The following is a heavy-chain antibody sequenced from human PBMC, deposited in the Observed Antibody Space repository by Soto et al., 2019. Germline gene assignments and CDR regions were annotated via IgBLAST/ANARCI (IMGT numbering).Heavy chain of an antibody. D-gene: IGHD3-3*01. CDR3: AKERNFWSGTAGFDS. CDR2: ISGSGGST. J-gene: IGHJ5*01. CDR1: GFTFSMFA. Sequence: GGSLRLSCVGSGFTFSMFAMSWVRQAPGKGQEWISSISGSGGSTYYADSVKGRFTVSRDNSKTTVFLQMNSLRTEDTAVYFCAKERNFWSGTAGFDSWGQGSPVAVSS. V-gene: IGHV3-23*01.